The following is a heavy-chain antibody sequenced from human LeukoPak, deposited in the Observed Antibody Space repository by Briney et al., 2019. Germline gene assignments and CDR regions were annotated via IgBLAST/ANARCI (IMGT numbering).Heavy chain of an antibody. Sequence: SETLSLTCAVSGGSISSGGYSWSWLRQPPGKGLEWIGYIYHSGSTYYNPSLKSRVTISVDRSKNQFSLKLSSVTAADTAVYYCARDSIHYDILTGYYSSNWFDPWGQGTLVTVSS. D-gene: IGHD3-9*01. CDR1: GGSISSGGYS. CDR3: ARDSIHYDILTGYYSSNWFDP. CDR2: IYHSGST. J-gene: IGHJ5*02. V-gene: IGHV4-30-2*01.